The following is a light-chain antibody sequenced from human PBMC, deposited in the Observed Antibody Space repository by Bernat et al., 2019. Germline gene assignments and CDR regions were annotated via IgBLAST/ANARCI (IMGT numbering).Light chain of an antibody. CDR3: AAWDDSLNGWV. J-gene: IGLJ3*02. CDR2: DVS. V-gene: IGLV2-14*03. CDR1: SSDVGYYNY. Sequence: QSALTQPASVSGSPGQSITISCTGTSSDVGYYNYVSWYQHHPGKAPKLMIYDVSSRPSGVSNRFSGSKSGTSASLAISGLQSEDEAEYFCAAWDDSLNGWVFGGGTKLSVV.